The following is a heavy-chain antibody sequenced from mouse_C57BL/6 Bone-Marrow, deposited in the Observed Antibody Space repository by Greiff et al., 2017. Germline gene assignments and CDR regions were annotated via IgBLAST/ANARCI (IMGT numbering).Heavy chain of an antibody. V-gene: IGHV1-54*01. Sequence: VQLQQSGAELVRPGTSVKVSCKASGYAFTNYLIEWVKQRPGQGLEWIGVLHPGRGGTNYNEKFKGKATLTADKSSSTAYMQLSSLTSEDSAGYFCARRDGGFAYWGQGTLVTVSA. D-gene: IGHD2-3*01. CDR1: GYAFTNYL. CDR2: LHPGRGGT. J-gene: IGHJ3*01. CDR3: ARRDGGFAY.